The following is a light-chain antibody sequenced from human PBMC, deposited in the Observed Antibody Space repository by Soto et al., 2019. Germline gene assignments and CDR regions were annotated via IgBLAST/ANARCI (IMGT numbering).Light chain of an antibody. V-gene: IGLV2-14*01. CDR2: EVS. CDR3: SSYTSNSTYFHWV. Sequence: QSALTQPASVSGSPGQSITISCTGTSSDVGGYNYVSWYQQHPGKAPKLMIYEVSNRPSGVSNRFSGSKSGNTASLTISGLLPEDEADYYCSSYTSNSTYFHWVFGGGTELTVL. CDR1: SSDVGGYNY. J-gene: IGLJ3*02.